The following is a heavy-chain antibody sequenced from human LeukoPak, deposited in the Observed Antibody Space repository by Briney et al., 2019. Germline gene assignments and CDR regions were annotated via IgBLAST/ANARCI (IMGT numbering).Heavy chain of an antibody. V-gene: IGHV3-30*04. CDR3: ARDKSPDDYGGNIFDY. Sequence: GRSLRLSCAASGFTFSSYAMHWVRQAPGKGLEWVAVISYDGSNKYYADSVKGRFTISRDNSKNTLYLQMNSLRAEDTAVYYCARDKSPDDYGGNIFDYWGQGTLVTVSS. J-gene: IGHJ4*02. D-gene: IGHD4-23*01. CDR1: GFTFSSYA. CDR2: ISYDGSNK.